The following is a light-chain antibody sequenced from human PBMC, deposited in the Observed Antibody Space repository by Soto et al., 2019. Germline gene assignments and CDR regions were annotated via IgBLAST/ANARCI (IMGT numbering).Light chain of an antibody. CDR2: EVS. J-gene: IGLJ2*01. CDR3: SSYTSSNTLV. Sequence: QSALTQPASVSGSPGQSITISCTGTSSDVGAYNYVSWYQQHPGKAPKLMIFEVSDRPSGVSNRFSGSKSGNTASLTISGLQAEDEVDYYCSSYTSSNTLVFGGGTQLTAL. CDR1: SSDVGAYNY. V-gene: IGLV2-14*01.